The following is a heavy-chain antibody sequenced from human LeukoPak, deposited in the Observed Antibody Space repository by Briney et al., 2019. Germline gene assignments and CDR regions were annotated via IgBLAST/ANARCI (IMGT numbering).Heavy chain of an antibody. Sequence: GGSLRLSCAASGFTFSSYGMHWVRQAPGKGLEWVAVILDDGSKEHYADSVKGRFTISRDNAKNSLYLQMNSLRAEDTAVYYCARDSVGASFDYWGQGTLATVSS. CDR1: GFTFSSYG. D-gene: IGHD3-16*01. CDR2: ILDDGSKE. J-gene: IGHJ4*02. CDR3: ARDSVGASFDY. V-gene: IGHV3-30*03.